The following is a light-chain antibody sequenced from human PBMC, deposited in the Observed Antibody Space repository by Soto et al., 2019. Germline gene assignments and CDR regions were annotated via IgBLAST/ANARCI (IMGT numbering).Light chain of an antibody. V-gene: IGKV3D-15*03. CDR2: GAS. J-gene: IGKJ4*01. CDR1: QSVSSN. Sequence: EIVLTQSPATLSLSPGERATLSCRASQSVSSNLAWHQPRPGQAPRLLIYGASNRATGVPARFSGGGSGTEFTLTISIQDPEYFADYCWQRYDCSLTFGEGTKVDIK. CDR3: QRYDCSLT.